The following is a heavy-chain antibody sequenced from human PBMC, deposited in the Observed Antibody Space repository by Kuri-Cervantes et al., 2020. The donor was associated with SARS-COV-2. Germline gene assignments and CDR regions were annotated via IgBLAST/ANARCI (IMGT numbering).Heavy chain of an antibody. CDR1: GFTFSNYV. J-gene: IGHJ6*03. D-gene: IGHD3-16*01. CDR3: ARGAANYYYMDV. CDR2: IWYDGENE. V-gene: IGHV3-33*08. Sequence: GESLKISCVASGFTFSNYVIHWVRQAPGKGLEWVAVIWYDGENEYYAGSVKGRFTISRDNSKNTVSLHMISLRAEDTAMYYCARGAANYYYMDVWGKGTTVTVSS.